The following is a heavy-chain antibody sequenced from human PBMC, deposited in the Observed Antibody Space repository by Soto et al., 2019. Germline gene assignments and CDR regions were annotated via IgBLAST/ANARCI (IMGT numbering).Heavy chain of an antibody. CDR1: GRPISSFY. CDR3: ARPRWGSYRDAFDI. CDR2: IYYSGGT. D-gene: IGHD3-16*02. V-gene: IGHV4-59*01. J-gene: IGHJ3*02. Sequence: ETLSLTCTFSGRPISSFYWSWIRQPPGKGLEWIGYIYYSGGTNYNPSLKSRVTISVDTSKNQFSLKLSSVTAADTAVYYCARPRWGSYRDAFDIWGQGTMVT.